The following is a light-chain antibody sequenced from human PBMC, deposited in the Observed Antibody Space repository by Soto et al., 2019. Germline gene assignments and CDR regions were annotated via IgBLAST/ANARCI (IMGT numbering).Light chain of an antibody. J-gene: IGKJ2*01. V-gene: IGKV3-15*01. CDR1: QSVRSN. CDR3: QQCNNWPYT. Sequence: EVVMTQSPATLSVSPGERATLSCRASQSVRSNLGWYQQKPGQAPRLLIYDASTRATGIPARFSGSGSGTDFTLTISSLQSEDFALYFCQQCNNWPYTFGLGTKLEIK. CDR2: DAS.